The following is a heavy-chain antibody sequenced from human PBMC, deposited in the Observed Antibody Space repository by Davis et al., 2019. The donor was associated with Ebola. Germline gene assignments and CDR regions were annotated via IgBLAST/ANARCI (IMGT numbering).Heavy chain of an antibody. CDR1: GGSFSGYY. CDR2: IYHSGIT. D-gene: IGHD3-3*01. V-gene: IGHV4-59*08. CDR3: ARCESGVEYGMDV. Sequence: SETLSLTCAVYGGSFSGYYWSWIRQPPGKGLEWIGYIYHSGITRYNPSLKSRVTISVDTSKNQFSLKLSSVTAADTAVYYCARCESGVEYGMDVWGQGTTVTVSS. J-gene: IGHJ6*02.